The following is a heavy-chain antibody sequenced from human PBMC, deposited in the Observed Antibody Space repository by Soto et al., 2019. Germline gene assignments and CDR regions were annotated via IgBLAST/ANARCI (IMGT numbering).Heavy chain of an antibody. D-gene: IGHD3-22*01. V-gene: IGHV1-3*01. J-gene: IGHJ4*02. CDR2: INAGNGNT. CDR3: ARDFHDYYDSSGYPTWADY. CDR1: GYTFTSYA. Sequence: ASVKVSCKASGYTFTSYAMHWVRQAPGQRLEWMGWINAGNGNTKYSQKFQGRVTITRDTSASTAYMGLSSLRSEDTAVYYCARDFHDYYDSSGYPTWADYWGQGTLVTVSS.